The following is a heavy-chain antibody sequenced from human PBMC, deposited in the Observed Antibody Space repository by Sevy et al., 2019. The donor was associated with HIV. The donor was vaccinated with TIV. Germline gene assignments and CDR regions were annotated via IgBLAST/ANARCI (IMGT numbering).Heavy chain of an antibody. CDR3: ARHRGGVVDY. CDR1: GFTFSSYW. D-gene: IGHD3-16*01. CDR2: ISSDGSST. Sequence: GGSLRLSCAASGFTFSSYWMHWVRQAPGKGLVWGSRISSDGSSTNYADSVKRRFTISRDNAKNTLYLQMNSLRAEDTAVYYCARHRGGVVDYWGQGTLVTVSS. V-gene: IGHV3-74*01. J-gene: IGHJ4*02.